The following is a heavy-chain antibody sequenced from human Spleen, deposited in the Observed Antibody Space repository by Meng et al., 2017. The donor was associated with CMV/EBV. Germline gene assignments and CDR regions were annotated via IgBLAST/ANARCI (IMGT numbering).Heavy chain of an antibody. Sequence: GESLKISCAASGFTFRDRYMSWMRQAPGKGLEWISYISSSAEIVYYADSVKGRFTISRDNAKNSLYLQMNSLRAEDTAVYYCARGQDDFYSGDWFDPWGQGTLVTVS. J-gene: IGHJ5*02. CDR2: ISSSAEIV. V-gene: IGHV3-11*04. CDR3: ARGQDDFYSGDWFDP. D-gene: IGHD3-3*01. CDR1: GFTFRDRY.